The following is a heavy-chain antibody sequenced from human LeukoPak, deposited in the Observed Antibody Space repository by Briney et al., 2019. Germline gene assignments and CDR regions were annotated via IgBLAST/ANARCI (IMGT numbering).Heavy chain of an antibody. CDR3: TRGVLQY. Sequence: GGSLRLSCAASGFTFNNYWMTWVRQAPGKGLEWVANIKPDGSEKYYVNSVKGRFIVSRDNTKNSLFLQMNSLRVEDTAVYYCTRGVLQYWGQGTLVTVSS. J-gene: IGHJ4*02. CDR2: IKPDGSEK. V-gene: IGHV3-7*01. CDR1: GFTFNNYW.